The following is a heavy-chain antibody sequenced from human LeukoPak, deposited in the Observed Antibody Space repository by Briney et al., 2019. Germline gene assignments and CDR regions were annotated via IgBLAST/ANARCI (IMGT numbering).Heavy chain of an antibody. V-gene: IGHV4-39*01. D-gene: IGHD1-26*01. CDR3: ARLKVGTTHPDY. CDR2: FYYSGFT. CDR1: DDSISRSSYY. Sequence: SSETLSLTCSVSDDSISRSSYYWGWIRQPPGKGGEWIGTFYYSGFTYYNPSLKNRVTISVDTSKNQFSLKLSSVTAEDTAVYYCARLKVGTTHPDYWGQGTLVTVSS. J-gene: IGHJ4*02.